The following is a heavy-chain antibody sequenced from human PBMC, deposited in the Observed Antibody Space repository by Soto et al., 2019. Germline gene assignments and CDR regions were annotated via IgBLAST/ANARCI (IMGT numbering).Heavy chain of an antibody. CDR2: ISRSGDST. CDR1: GFTFSSYA. Sequence: EGQLLESGGGLVQPGGSLRLSCAASGFTFSSYAMTWVRQAPGKGLEWVSTISRSGDSTYYRDSVKGRFTISRDNSKNTVNLQRNSPRAEDTAGYYCAKTDKFNPQSSGWANRFDYWGQGTLVTVSS. J-gene: IGHJ4*02. CDR3: AKTDKFNPQSSGWANRFDY. V-gene: IGHV3-23*01. D-gene: IGHD6-19*01.